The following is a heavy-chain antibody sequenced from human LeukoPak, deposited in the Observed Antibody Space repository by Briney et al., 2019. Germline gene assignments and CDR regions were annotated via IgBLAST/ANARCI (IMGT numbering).Heavy chain of an antibody. CDR2: IYTSGST. D-gene: IGHD2-2*01. CDR3: ARYCSSTSCYSNYYMDV. J-gene: IGHJ6*03. V-gene: IGHV4-61*02. Sequence: SETLSLTCTVSGGSISSGSNYWSWIRQPAGKGLEWIGRIYTSGSTNYNPSLKSRVTMSVGTSKNQFSLKLSSVTAADTAVYYCARYCSSTSCYSNYYMDVWGKGTTVTISS. CDR1: GGSISSGSNY.